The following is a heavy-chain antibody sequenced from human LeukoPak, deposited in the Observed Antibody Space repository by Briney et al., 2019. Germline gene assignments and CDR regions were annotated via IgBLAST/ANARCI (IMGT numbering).Heavy chain of an antibody. CDR2: IKPDGSET. CDR3: TRIIVEVPGVSDYCDS. D-gene: IGHD2-2*01. Sequence: GGSLRPSCAASGFTFSSHWMYWVRQAPGKGLEWVANIKPDGSETFYVESVKGRFTISRDNAKNSLYLQMNSLRAEDTAVYYCTRIIVEVPGVSDYCDSWGQGTLVTVSS. V-gene: IGHV3-7*05. J-gene: IGHJ4*02. CDR1: GFTFSSHW.